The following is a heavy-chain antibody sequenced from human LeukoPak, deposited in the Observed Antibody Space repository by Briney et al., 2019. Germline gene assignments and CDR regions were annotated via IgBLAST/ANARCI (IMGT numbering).Heavy chain of an antibody. J-gene: IGHJ4*02. V-gene: IGHV3-21*01. CDR3: ARDDVGTTDFDY. CDR2: ISSSSSYI. CDR1: GFTFSSYS. D-gene: IGHD1-26*01. Sequence: GGSLSLSCAASGFTFSSYSMNWVRQAPGKGLEWVSSISSSSSYIYYADSVKGRFTISRDNAKNSLYLQMNSLRAEDTAVYYCARDDVGTTDFDYWGQGTLVTVSS.